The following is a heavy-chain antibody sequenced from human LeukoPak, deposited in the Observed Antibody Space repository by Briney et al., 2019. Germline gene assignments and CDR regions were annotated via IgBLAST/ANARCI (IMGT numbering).Heavy chain of an antibody. CDR1: GYTFSVYF. CDR2: IYPSGGRT. V-gene: IGHV1-46*01. D-gene: IGHD6-13*01. CDR3: ARGRKWGIAAAEPGDAFDI. Sequence: GASVKVSCKASGYTFSVYFINWVRQAPGQGLEWMGIIYPSGGRTNYAQKFQGRVTITADKSTSTAYMELSSLRSEDTAVYYCARGRKWGIAAAEPGDAFDIWGQGTMVTVSS. J-gene: IGHJ3*02.